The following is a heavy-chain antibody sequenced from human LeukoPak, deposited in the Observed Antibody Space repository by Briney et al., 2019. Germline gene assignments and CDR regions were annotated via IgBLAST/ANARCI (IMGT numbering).Heavy chain of an antibody. J-gene: IGHJ4*02. CDR3: ARDPAGEGYFDY. V-gene: IGHV4-30-2*01. CDR2: IYHSGST. D-gene: IGHD3-16*01. Sequence: SQTLSLTCAVSGGSISSGGYSWSWIRQPPGKGLEWIGYIYHSGSTYYNPSLKSRVTISVDRSKNQFSLKLSSVTAADTAVYYCARDPAGEGYFDYWGQGTPVTASS. CDR1: GGSISSGGYS.